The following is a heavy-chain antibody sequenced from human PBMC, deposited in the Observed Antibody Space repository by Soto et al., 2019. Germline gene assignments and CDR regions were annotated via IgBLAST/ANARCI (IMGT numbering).Heavy chain of an antibody. V-gene: IGHV4-59*01. CDR3: ARGGYNWNYFDY. D-gene: IGHD1-20*01. Sequence: SETLSLTCTVSGGSISSYYWSWMRQPPGKGLEWIGHIYYSGSTNYNPSLKSRVTISVDTSKNQFSLKLSSVTAADTAVYYCARGGYNWNYFDYWGQGTLVTVSS. J-gene: IGHJ4*02. CDR1: GGSISSYY. CDR2: IYYSGST.